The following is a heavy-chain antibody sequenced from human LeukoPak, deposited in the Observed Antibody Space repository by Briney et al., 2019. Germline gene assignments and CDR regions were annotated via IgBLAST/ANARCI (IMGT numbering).Heavy chain of an antibody. CDR1: GGSISSYY. CDR3: AREAYRHYFDY. CDR2: IYYSGST. Sequence: ETLSLTCTVSGGSISSYYWSWIRQPPGKGLEWIGYIYYSGSTNYNPSLKSRVTISVDTSKNQFSLKLSSVTAADTAVYYCAREAYRHYFDYWGQGTLVTVSS. D-gene: IGHD2-2*01. J-gene: IGHJ4*02. V-gene: IGHV4-59*01.